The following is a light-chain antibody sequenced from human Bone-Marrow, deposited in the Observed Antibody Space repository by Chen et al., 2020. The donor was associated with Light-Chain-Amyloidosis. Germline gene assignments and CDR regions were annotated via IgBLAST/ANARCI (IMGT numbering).Light chain of an antibody. CDR2: AAS. CDR3: QQYDKWPWT. CDR1: QSIRTN. V-gene: IGKV3-15*01. J-gene: IGKJ1*01. Sequence: EVVMTQSPATLSASPGERATLSCRANQSIRTNLAWYQQRPGQAPRRLIHAASTRATTFPPRFSGSGSGTEFTLTISSLQSEDFAVYYCQQYDKWPWTFGQGTKVEVK.